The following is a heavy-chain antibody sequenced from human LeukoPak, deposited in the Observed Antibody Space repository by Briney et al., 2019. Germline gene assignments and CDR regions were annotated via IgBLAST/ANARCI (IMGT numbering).Heavy chain of an antibody. CDR1: GGSISSYY. CDR2: IYYSGGT. D-gene: IGHD3-10*01. J-gene: IGHJ4*02. V-gene: IGHV4-59*01. Sequence: SETLSLTCTVSGGSISSYYWSWIRQPPGKGLEWIGYIYYSGGTNYNPSLKSRVTISVDTSKNQFSLKLTSVTAADTAVCYCARERSGSYSFDYWGQGTLVTVSS. CDR3: ARERSGSYSFDY.